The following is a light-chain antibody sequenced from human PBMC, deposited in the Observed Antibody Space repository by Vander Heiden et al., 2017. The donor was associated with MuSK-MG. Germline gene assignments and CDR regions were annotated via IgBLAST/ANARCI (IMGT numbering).Light chain of an antibody. J-gene: IGKJ4*01. V-gene: IGKV1-39*01. CDR1: QSISSY. CDR2: AAS. Sequence: DIQMTQSPSSLSASVGDRVTITCRASQSISSYLNWYQQKPGKAPKLRIYAASSLQSGVKSRFSGSGSGTDFTRTSISLQPEDFATYYAQQGHSFGGGTKVEIK. CDR3: QQGHS.